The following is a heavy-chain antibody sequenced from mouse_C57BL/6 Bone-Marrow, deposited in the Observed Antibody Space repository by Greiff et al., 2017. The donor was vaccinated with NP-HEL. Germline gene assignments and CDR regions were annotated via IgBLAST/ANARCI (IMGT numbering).Heavy chain of an antibody. CDR2: IHPNSGST. CDR3: ATLYYGSPYAMDY. J-gene: IGHJ4*01. V-gene: IGHV1-64*01. CDR1: GYTFTSYW. D-gene: IGHD1-1*01. Sequence: QVQLQQPGAELVKPGASVKLSCKASGYTFTSYWMHWVKQRPGQGLEWIGMIHPNSGSTNYNEKFKSKATLTVDKSSSTAYMQLSSLTSEDSAVYYCATLYYGSPYAMDYWGQGTSVTVSS.